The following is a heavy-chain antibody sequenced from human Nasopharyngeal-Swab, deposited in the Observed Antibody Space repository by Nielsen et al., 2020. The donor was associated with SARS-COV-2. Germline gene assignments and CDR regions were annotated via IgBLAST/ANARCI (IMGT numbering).Heavy chain of an antibody. CDR1: GFTFRSYS. CDR3: ARVPTMDY. V-gene: IGHV3-48*02. CDR2: ISSSSSTI. J-gene: IGHJ4*02. Sequence: GESLKISCAASGFTFRSYSMNWVRQAPGKGLEWVSYISSSSSTIYYADSVKGRFTISRDNAKNSLYLQMNSLRDEDTAVYYCARVPTMDYWGQGTLVTVSS.